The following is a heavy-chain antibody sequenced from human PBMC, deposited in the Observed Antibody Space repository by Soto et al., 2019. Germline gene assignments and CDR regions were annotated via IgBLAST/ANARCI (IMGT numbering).Heavy chain of an antibody. V-gene: IGHV3-23*01. J-gene: IGHJ4*02. CDR1: GFTFNNYA. CDR2: ITGSGSDT. CDR3: AKLGSSSWSPHYYFDN. Sequence: EVQVLESGGGLVQPGGSLRLSCAASGFTFNNYAMGWVRQAPGKGLEWVSAITGSGSDTYYVDSVKGRFTISRDNSKNTLYLQMNSLRIEDTAVFYCAKLGSSSWSPHYYFDNWGQGTLVTVSS. D-gene: IGHD2-2*01.